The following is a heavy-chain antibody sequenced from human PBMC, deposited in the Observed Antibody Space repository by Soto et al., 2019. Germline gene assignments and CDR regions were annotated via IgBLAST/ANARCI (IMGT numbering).Heavy chain of an antibody. CDR3: ARERGVTMMADI. CDR1: GGSISSGDYF. CDR2: IYTSGTT. Sequence: QVQLQESGPGLVKPSQTLSLTCNVSGGSISSGDYFWSWIRQPPGKGLACIGYIYTSGTTYYNPSLKSRLTISLDTSKNQFSLTLSSVTPADTALYYCARERGVTMMADIWGQGSMVTVSS. V-gene: IGHV4-30-4*01. D-gene: IGHD3-22*01. J-gene: IGHJ3*02.